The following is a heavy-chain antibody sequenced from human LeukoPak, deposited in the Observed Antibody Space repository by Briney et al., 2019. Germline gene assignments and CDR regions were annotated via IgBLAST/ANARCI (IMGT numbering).Heavy chain of an antibody. CDR2: ISDIGSI. Sequence: SETLSLTCTVSGGSISSYYWSWIRQPPGKGLEWIAYISDIGSINYNPSLKSRVTISLDTSKNQFSLKLSSVTAADTAVYYCARGMYYYGSGSQLGYWGQGTLVTVSS. V-gene: IGHV4-59*01. CDR1: GGSISSYY. D-gene: IGHD3-10*01. CDR3: ARGMYYYGSGSQLGY. J-gene: IGHJ4*02.